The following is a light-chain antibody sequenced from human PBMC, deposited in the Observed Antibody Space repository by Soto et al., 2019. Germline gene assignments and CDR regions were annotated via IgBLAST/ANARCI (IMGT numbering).Light chain of an antibody. J-gene: IGLJ1*01. V-gene: IGLV1-44*01. CDR1: SSNIGSSS. CDR3: AAWDVSLTGLYV. Sequence: QAVVTQPPSASGTPGQRVTISCSGSSSNIGSSSVNWYQQLPGTAPKLLIYNNNQWPSGVPDRFSGSKSGTSASLAISGLQSEDEADYYCAAWDVSLTGLYVFGTGTKLTVL. CDR2: NNN.